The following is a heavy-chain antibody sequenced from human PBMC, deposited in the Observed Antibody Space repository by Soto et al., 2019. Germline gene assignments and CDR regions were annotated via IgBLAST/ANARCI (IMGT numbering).Heavy chain of an antibody. Sequence: GSPKISCSAPGFTLSNYDMVWVRQAPGKGLENISAITSHGHITYYADSVKGRFTISRDNSKNTVYLQMDSLRGEDTAVYYCAKDGTIGAADYFFDFWGQGSLVTVSS. CDR2: ITSHGHIT. D-gene: IGHD6-13*01. CDR3: AKDGTIGAADYFFDF. V-gene: IGHV3-64*04. CDR1: GFTLSNYD. J-gene: IGHJ4*02.